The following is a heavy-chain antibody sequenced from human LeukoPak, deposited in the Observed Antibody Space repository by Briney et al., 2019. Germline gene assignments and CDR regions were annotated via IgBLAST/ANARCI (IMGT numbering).Heavy chain of an antibody. J-gene: IGHJ3*02. CDR1: GFTFSSYA. Sequence: GGSLRLSCAASGFTFSSYAMSWVRQAPGKGLEWVSAISGSGGSTYYADSVKGRFTISRDNSKNTLYLQMNSLRAEDTAVYYCAKAQMMIVVTHAFDIWAKGQWSPSLQ. D-gene: IGHD3-22*01. CDR3: AKAQMMIVVTHAFDI. CDR2: ISGSGGST. V-gene: IGHV3-23*01.